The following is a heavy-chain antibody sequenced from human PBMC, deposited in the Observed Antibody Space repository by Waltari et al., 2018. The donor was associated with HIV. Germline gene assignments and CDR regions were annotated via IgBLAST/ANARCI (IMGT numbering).Heavy chain of an antibody. J-gene: IGHJ6*02. CDR3: ARAQYYYDSSGYYYGDYGMDV. Sequence: QVQLVQSGAEVKKPGASVKVSCKASGYTFTGSYMHWVRQAPGKGLEWMGWIKPNSGGTNYAQKFQGRVTMTRDTSISTAYMELSRLRSDDTAVYYCARAQYYYDSSGYYYGDYGMDVWGQGTTVTVSS. D-gene: IGHD3-22*01. CDR2: IKPNSGGT. V-gene: IGHV1-2*02. CDR1: GYTFTGSY.